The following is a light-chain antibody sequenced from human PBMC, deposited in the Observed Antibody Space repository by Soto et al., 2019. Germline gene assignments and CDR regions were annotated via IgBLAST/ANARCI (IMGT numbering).Light chain of an antibody. J-gene: IGKJ4*01. Sequence: EKVMTQSPATLSVSPGERATLSCRASQNVKTRLAWYQQKPGLAPRLLIYDAFTRATGIPARFSGSASGTDFTLTISSLQSEDFAVYYCQQYDEWPLTFGGGTKVEIK. CDR2: DAF. V-gene: IGKV3-15*01. CDR1: QNVKTR. CDR3: QQYDEWPLT.